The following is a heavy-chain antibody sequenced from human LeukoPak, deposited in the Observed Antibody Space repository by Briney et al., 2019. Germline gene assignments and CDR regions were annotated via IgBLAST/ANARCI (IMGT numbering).Heavy chain of an antibody. Sequence: GASVKVSCKASGYTFTSYVISWVRQAPGQGLEWMGWISAYNGNENYAQKLQGRDTMTTDTSTSTAYMELRSLRSDDTAVYYCARDWGYCSGGSCPNFDYWGQGTLVTGSS. CDR2: ISAYNGNE. J-gene: IGHJ4*02. CDR1: GYTFTSYV. CDR3: ARDWGYCSGGSCPNFDY. V-gene: IGHV1-18*01. D-gene: IGHD2-15*01.